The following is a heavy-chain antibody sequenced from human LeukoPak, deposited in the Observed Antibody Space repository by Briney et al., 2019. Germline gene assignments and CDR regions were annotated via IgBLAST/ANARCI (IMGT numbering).Heavy chain of an antibody. V-gene: IGHV3-30*18. D-gene: IGHD6-6*01. CDR2: ISYDGSNK. J-gene: IGHJ6*03. CDR1: GFTFSSYG. CDR3: AKELSSSAVQDYYYYMDV. Sequence: PGGSLRLSCAASGFTFSSYGMHWVRQAPGKGLEWVAVISYDGSNKYYADSVKGRFTTSRDNSKNTLYLQMNSLRAEDTAVYYCAKELSSSAVQDYYYYMDVWGKGTTVTVSS.